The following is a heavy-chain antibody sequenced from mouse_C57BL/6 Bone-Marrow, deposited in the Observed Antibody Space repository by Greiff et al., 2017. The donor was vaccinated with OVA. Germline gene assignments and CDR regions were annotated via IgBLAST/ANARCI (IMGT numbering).Heavy chain of an antibody. CDR3: ARSGIWLRRTRYYFDY. CDR2: INPSSGYT. J-gene: IGHJ2*01. Sequence: QVHVKQSGAELARPGASVKMSCKASGYTFTSYTMHWVKQRPGQGLEWIGYINPSSGYTKYNQKFKDKATLTADKSSSTAYMQLSSLTSEDSAVYYYARSGIWLRRTRYYFDYWGQGTTLTVSS. CDR1: GYTFTSYT. D-gene: IGHD2-2*01. V-gene: IGHV1-4*01.